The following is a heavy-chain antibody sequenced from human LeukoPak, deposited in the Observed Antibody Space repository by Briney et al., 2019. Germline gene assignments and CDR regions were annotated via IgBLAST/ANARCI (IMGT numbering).Heavy chain of an antibody. CDR1: RFTFSSYA. Sequence: GGSLRLSCAASRFTFSSYAMSWARQAPGKGLEWVSTISGRGDSTYYADSVKGRFTISRDNSRNTLYLQMNSLRADDTAVYYCAREQPPGVYFDYWGQGTLVTVSS. CDR3: AREQPPGVYFDY. V-gene: IGHV3-23*01. J-gene: IGHJ4*02. D-gene: IGHD3-10*01. CDR2: ISGRGDST.